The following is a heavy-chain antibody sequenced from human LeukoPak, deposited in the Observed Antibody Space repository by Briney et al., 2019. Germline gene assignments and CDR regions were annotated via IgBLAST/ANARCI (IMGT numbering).Heavy chain of an antibody. V-gene: IGHV3-23*01. CDR2: ISGSGGIT. J-gene: IGHJ4*02. CDR1: GFTFSSYA. Sequence: AGGSLRLSCAASGFTFSSYAMSWVRQAPGKGLGWVLGISGSGGITYYADSVKGRFPISRDNSKNTLYLQMSSLRTEDTAVYYCAESAGSYEGNFDYWGQGTLVTVSS. CDR3: AESAGSYEGNFDY. D-gene: IGHD1-26*01.